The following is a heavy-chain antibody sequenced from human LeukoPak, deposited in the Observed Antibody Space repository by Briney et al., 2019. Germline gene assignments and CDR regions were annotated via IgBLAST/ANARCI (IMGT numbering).Heavy chain of an antibody. CDR1: GYPFTGYY. J-gene: IGHJ4*02. CDR2: INPNSGGT. Sequence: GASVRVSCKASGYPFTGYYMHWVRQAPGQGLEWMGWINPNSGGTSYAQKFQGRVTMTRDTSISTAYMELTRLRFDDTAVYYCARAYDNNDYFDYWGQGTLVTVSS. D-gene: IGHD3-22*01. CDR3: ARAYDNNDYFDY. V-gene: IGHV1-2*02.